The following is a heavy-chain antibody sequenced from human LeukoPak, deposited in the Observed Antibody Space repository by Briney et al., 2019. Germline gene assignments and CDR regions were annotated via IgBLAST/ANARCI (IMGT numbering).Heavy chain of an antibody. Sequence: PGGSLRLSCAASGFTFSSYAMSWVRHAPGKGLEWVGWISAYNGNTNYAQKLQGRVTMTTDTSTSTAYMELRSLRSDDTAVYYCARDSRYYYGSGSYLMFDYWGQGTLVTVSS. V-gene: IGHV1-18*01. J-gene: IGHJ4*02. CDR1: GFTFSSYA. CDR2: ISAYNGNT. D-gene: IGHD3-10*01. CDR3: ARDSRYYYGSGSYLMFDY.